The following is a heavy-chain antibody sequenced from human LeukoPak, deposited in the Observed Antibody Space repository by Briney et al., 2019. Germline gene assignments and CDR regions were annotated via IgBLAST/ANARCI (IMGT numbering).Heavy chain of an antibody. D-gene: IGHD3-9*01. CDR2: IRYDGSNK. CDR1: GFTFSSYG. CDR3: AKVDRGLGGAFKYYDILTGYSGNL. Sequence: PGGSLRLSCAASGFTFSSYGMHWVRQAPGKGLEWVAFIRYDGSNKYYADSVKGRFTISRDNSKNTLYLQMNSLRAEDTAVYYCAKVDRGLGGAFKYYDILTGYSGNLWGQGTLVTVSS. V-gene: IGHV3-30*02. J-gene: IGHJ4*02.